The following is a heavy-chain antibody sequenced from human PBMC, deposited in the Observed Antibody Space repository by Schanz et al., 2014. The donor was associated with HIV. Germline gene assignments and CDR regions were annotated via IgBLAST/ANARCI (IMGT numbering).Heavy chain of an antibody. J-gene: IGHJ6*02. V-gene: IGHV3-33*01. Sequence: QVPLVESGGGVVQPWRSLSLSCAASGFTFSDYGMHWVRQAPSKGREWGEVIWNDGSNTFYADSGKGRFTISRDNSKKTVFLQMNNLRAEDTAVYYCARDRLHPGNGMDVWGQGTTVTVSS. D-gene: IGHD4-4*01. CDR2: IWNDGSNT. CDR3: ARDRLHPGNGMDV. CDR1: GFTFSDYG.